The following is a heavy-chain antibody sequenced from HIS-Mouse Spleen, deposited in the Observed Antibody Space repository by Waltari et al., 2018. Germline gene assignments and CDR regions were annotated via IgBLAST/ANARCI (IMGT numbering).Heavy chain of an antibody. CDR2: ISYDGSNK. D-gene: IGHD3-22*01. CDR1: GFPFISYG. CDR3: AKDRLYDSSGYYFDAFDI. J-gene: IGHJ3*02. Sequence: QVQLVESGGGVVQPGRSLRLSCAASGFPFISYGMHWVRQAPGKGLEWVAVISYDGSNKYYADSVKGRFTISRDNSKNTLYLQMNSLRAEDTAVYYCAKDRLYDSSGYYFDAFDIWGQGTMVTVSS. V-gene: IGHV3-30*18.